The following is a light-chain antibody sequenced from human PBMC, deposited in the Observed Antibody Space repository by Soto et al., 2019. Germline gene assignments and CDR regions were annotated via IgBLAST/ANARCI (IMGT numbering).Light chain of an antibody. CDR2: DAS. J-gene: IGKJ2*01. V-gene: IGKV1-39*01. CDR1: QSISSY. CDR3: RQSDTVPRT. Sequence: DLQMTQSPSSLSASVGDKVTITCRASQSISSYLIWYQQKPGKAPKLLIYDASILQSGVPSRFSGSGSGTDFTLTISSLQPEDFATYYCRQSDTVPRTFGQGTKLEIK.